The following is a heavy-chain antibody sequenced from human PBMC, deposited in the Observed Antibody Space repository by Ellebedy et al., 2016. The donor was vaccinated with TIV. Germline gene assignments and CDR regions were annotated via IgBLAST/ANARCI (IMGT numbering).Heavy chain of an antibody. V-gene: IGHV3-21*06. Sequence: GESLKISCAASGFTFSSFAMSWVRQAPGKGLEWVSAISSRSNYIYYADSVRGRFTISRDNAKNSLYLQMNSLRADDTAVYYCARRDTSWGQGTLVTVSS. D-gene: IGHD5-18*01. CDR2: ISSRSNYI. CDR1: GFTFSSFA. J-gene: IGHJ5*02. CDR3: ARRDTS.